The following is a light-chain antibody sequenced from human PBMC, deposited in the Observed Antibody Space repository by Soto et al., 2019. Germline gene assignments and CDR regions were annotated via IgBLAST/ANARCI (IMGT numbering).Light chain of an antibody. J-gene: IGKJ1*01. CDR1: RGIGNY. Sequence: DIQVTQSPSSLSASVGDRVTITCRASRGIGNYLAWYQQKPGKVPNLLIYAASALQSGVSSRFSGSGSGTDFTLTISNLEPEDFAVYYCQQHSHWPPWTFGQGTRVEIQ. CDR3: QQHSHWPPWT. V-gene: IGKV1-27*01. CDR2: AAS.